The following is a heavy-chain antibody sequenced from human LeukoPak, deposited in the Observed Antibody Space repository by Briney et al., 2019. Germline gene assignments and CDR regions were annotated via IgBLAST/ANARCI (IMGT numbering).Heavy chain of an antibody. J-gene: IGHJ5*02. CDR3: VKELTWPFDP. CDR2: ISGSGNST. CDR1: GFTFSRHA. V-gene: IGHV3-23*01. D-gene: IGHD3-16*01. Sequence: GGSLRLSCATSGFTFSRHAMSWVRQAPGKGLEWVSSISGSGNSTYYADSVKGRFTISRDNSNNMLSLQMSSLRAEDTAAYYCVKELTWPFDPWGQGTLVTVSS.